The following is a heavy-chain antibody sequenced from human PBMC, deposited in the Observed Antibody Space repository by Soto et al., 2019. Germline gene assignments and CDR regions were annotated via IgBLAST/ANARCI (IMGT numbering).Heavy chain of an antibody. D-gene: IGHD2-15*01. V-gene: IGHV4-30-4*01. CDR1: GGSISSGDYY. Sequence: ILSLPCTVSGGSISSGDYYWNWICHPPGKGLEWIGYIYYSGSTYYNPSLKRRVTISVDTSKNQFSLKLSSVTAADTAVYYCARDSIRVVVAAASYYYYYYGMDVWGQGTTVTVSS. J-gene: IGHJ6*02. CDR3: ARDSIRVVVAAASYYYYYYGMDV. CDR2: IYYSGST.